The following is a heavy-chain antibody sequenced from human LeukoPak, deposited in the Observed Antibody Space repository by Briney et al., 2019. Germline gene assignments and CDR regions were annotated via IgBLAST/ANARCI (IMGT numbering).Heavy chain of an antibody. CDR2: MNPNSGNT. Sequence: ASVKVSCMASGYTFTSYDINWVRQATGQGLEWMGWMNPNSGNTGYAQKFQGRVTMTRNTSISTAYMELSSLRSEDTAVYYCARVRKVGSSSSMGYWGQGTLVTVSS. CDR3: ARVRKVGSSSSMGY. V-gene: IGHV1-8*01. J-gene: IGHJ4*02. CDR1: GYTFTSYD. D-gene: IGHD6-6*01.